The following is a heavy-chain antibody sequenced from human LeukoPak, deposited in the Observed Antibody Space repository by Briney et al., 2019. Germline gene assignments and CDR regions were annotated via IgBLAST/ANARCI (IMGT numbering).Heavy chain of an antibody. Sequence: ASVKVSCKASGYTFTSYGISWVRQAPGQGLEWMGRIIPILGIANYAQKFQGRVTITADKSTSTAYMELSSLRSEDTAVYYCARVNIRIAVAGTYYYYGMDVWGQGTTVTVSS. CDR2: IIPILGIA. CDR1: GYTFTSYG. D-gene: IGHD6-19*01. V-gene: IGHV1-69*04. J-gene: IGHJ6*02. CDR3: ARVNIRIAVAGTYYYYGMDV.